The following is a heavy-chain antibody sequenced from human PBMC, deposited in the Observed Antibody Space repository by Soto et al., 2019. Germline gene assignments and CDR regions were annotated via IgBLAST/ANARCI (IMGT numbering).Heavy chain of an antibody. CDR2: IYKSATT. D-gene: IGHD2-15*01. CDR3: ARGRYCLTGRCFPNWFDS. J-gene: IGHJ5*01. V-gene: IGHV4-30-4*01. CDR1: GDSISSVDYF. Sequence: SETLSLTCSVSGDSISSVDYFWAWIRQPPGQALEYIGYIYKSATTYYNPSFESRVAISLDTSKSQFSLNVTSVTAADTAVYFCARGRYCLTGRCFPNWFDSWRQGTLVTVSS.